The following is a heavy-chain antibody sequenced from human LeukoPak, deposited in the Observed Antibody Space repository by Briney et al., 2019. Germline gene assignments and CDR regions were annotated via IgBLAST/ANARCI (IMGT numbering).Heavy chain of an antibody. CDR2: INWDGGST. J-gene: IGHJ4*02. CDR3: AREKPFYDSSGYYYPIAFDY. CDR1: GFIFDDYG. V-gene: IGHV3-20*04. Sequence: PGGSLRLSCAASGFIFDDYGMSWVRQAPGKGLEWVSGINWDGGSTGYADSVKGRFTIARDNAKNSLYLQMNSLRAEDTALYYCAREKPFYDSSGYYYPIAFDYWGQGTLVTVSS. D-gene: IGHD3-22*01.